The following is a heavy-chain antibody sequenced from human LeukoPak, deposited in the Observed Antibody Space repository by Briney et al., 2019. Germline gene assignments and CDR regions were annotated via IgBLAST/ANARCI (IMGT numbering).Heavy chain of an antibody. CDR1: GGSISSYY. CDR3: ASQMDTAMVTGHYYYYMDV. J-gene: IGHJ6*03. CDR2: IYYSGST. Sequence: PSETLSLTCTVSGGSISSYYWSWIRQPPGKGLEWIGYIYYSGSTNYNPSLKSRVTISVDTSKNQFSLKLSSVTAADTAVYYCASQMDTAMVTGHYYYYMDVWGKGTTVTVSS. V-gene: IGHV4-59*08. D-gene: IGHD5-18*01.